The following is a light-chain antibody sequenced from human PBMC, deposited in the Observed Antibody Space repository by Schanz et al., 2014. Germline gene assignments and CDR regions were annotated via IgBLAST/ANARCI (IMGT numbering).Light chain of an antibody. CDR2: GAS. J-gene: IGKJ4*01. CDR3: QQRSNWSLT. Sequence: EIVLTQSPATLSLSPGERAALSCRASQSVGSNLAWYQQRPGQAPRLLIYGASARATGIPARFSGSGSGTEFTLTISSLEPEDFAVYYCQQRSNWSLTFGGGTKVEIK. CDR1: QSVGSN. V-gene: IGKV3-15*01.